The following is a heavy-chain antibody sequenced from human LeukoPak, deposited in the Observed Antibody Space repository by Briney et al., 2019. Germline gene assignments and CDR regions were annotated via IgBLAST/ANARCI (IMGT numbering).Heavy chain of an antibody. D-gene: IGHD3-9*01. Sequence: SETLSLTCAVHGGSFNSYSWSWIRQPPGKGLEWIGEVTHGGSTNYNPSLKSRVTISVDTSRNQFSLKLSSVTAADTAVYYCASGRYFDNRGYFDYWGQGTLVTVSS. V-gene: IGHV4-34*01. J-gene: IGHJ4*02. CDR2: VTHGGST. CDR3: ASGRYFDNRGYFDY. CDR1: GGSFNSYS.